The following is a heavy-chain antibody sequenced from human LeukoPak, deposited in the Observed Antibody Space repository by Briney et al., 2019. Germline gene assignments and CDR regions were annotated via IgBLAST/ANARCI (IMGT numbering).Heavy chain of an antibody. Sequence: SVKVSCKASGGTFSSYAISWVRQAPGQGLEWMGGIIPIFGAANYAQKFQGRVTITADESTSTAYMELSSLRSEDTAVYYCAREERTTWGYYYYMDVWGKGTTVTVSS. CDR2: IIPIFGAA. V-gene: IGHV1-69*13. J-gene: IGHJ6*03. CDR3: AREERTTWGYYYYMDV. D-gene: IGHD1-7*01. CDR1: GGTFSSYA.